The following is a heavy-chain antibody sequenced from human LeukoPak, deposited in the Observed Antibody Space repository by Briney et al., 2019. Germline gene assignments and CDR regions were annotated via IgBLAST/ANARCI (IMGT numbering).Heavy chain of an antibody. V-gene: IGHV4-59*01. CDR2: IYYSGST. CDR1: GVSISSYY. CDR3: ARGGGYDSWFDP. D-gene: IGHD5-12*01. Sequence: PSETLSLTCTVSGVSISSYYWSWIRQPPGKGLEWNGYIYYSGSTNYNPSLKSRVTISVDTSKNQFSLKLSSVTAADTAVYYCARGGGYDSWFDPWGQGTLVTVSS. J-gene: IGHJ5*02.